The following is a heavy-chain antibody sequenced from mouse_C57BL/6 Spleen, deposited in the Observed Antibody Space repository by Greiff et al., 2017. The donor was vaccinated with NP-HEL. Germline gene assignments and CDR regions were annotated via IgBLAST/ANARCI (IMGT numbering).Heavy chain of an antibody. CDR1: GYTFTSYW. D-gene: IGHD4-1*01. CDR3: ARLGLDYFDY. Sequence: VKLQESGAELVMPGASVKLSCKASGYTFTSYWMHWVKQRPGQGLEWIGEIDPSDSYTNYNQKFKGKSTLTVDKSSSTAYMQLSSLTSEDSAVYYCARLGLDYFDYWGQGTTLTVSS. V-gene: IGHV1-69*01. CDR2: IDPSDSYT. J-gene: IGHJ2*01.